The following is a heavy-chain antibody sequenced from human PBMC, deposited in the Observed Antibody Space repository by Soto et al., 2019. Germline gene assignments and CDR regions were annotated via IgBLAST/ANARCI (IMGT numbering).Heavy chain of an antibody. CDR1: GFTFSSYA. CDR3: AKGGSIAPKNWYFDL. CDR2: ISGSGGST. Sequence: EVRLLESGGGLVQPGGSLRLSCAASGFTFSSYAMSWVRQAPGKGLEWVSAISGSGGSTYYADSVKGRFTISRDNSKNTLYLQMNSLRAEDTAVYYCAKGGSIAPKNWYFDLWGRGTLVTVSS. J-gene: IGHJ2*01. V-gene: IGHV3-23*01. D-gene: IGHD6-6*01.